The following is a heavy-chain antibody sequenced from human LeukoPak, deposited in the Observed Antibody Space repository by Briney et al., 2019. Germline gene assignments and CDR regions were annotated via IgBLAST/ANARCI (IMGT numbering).Heavy chain of an antibody. CDR3: AKGQRGELSLHPGDHYYYYGMDV. D-gene: IGHD3-16*02. Sequence: PPGGSLRLSCAASGFTFSSYAMSWVRQAPGKGLEWVSAISGSGGSTYYADSVKGRFTISRDNSKNTLYLQMNSLRAEDTAVYYCAKGQRGELSLHPGDHYYYYGMDVWGQGTTVTVSS. CDR2: ISGSGGST. J-gene: IGHJ6*02. V-gene: IGHV3-23*01. CDR1: GFTFSSYA.